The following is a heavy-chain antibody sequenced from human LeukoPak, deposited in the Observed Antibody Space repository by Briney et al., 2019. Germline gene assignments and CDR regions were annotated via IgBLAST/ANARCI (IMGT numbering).Heavy chain of an antibody. Sequence: ASVKVSCKASGYTFTSYGISWVRQAPGQGLEWMGWIGAYNGNTNYAQKLQGRVTMTTDTSTSTAYMELRSLRSDDTAVYYCARSPRTGPVAARPYYYVDVWGKGTTVTVSS. V-gene: IGHV1-18*01. CDR3: ARSPRTGPVAARPYYYVDV. J-gene: IGHJ6*03. CDR1: GYTFTSYG. CDR2: IGAYNGNT. D-gene: IGHD6-6*01.